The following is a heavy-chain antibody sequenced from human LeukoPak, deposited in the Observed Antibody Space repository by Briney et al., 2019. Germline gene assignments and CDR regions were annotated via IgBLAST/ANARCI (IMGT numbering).Heavy chain of an antibody. CDR2: IKPSGGST. Sequence: ASVKVSCKASGYTFTSYYIHLVRQAPGQGLEWMGIIKPSGGSTSYAQKFRDRLTMTRDTSTSTLYMELSSLRSEDTAVYYCAREPPPSYSGGREYYFDYWGQGTLVTVSS. CDR3: AREPPPSYSGGREYYFDY. V-gene: IGHV1-46*01. D-gene: IGHD1-26*01. J-gene: IGHJ4*02. CDR1: GYTFTSYY.